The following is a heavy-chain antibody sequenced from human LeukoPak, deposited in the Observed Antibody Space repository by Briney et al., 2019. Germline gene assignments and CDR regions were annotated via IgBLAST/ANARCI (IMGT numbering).Heavy chain of an antibody. V-gene: IGHV1-18*01. CDR3: ARDLVSGDYGLGPTIYYMDV. D-gene: IGHD4-17*01. Sequence: GASVKVSCKASGYTFTSYGISWVRQAPGQGLEWMGWISAYNGNTNYAQKLQGRVTMTTDTSTSTAYMELRSLRSDDTAVYYCARDLVSGDYGLGPTIYYMDVWGKGTTVTVSS. CDR1: GYTFTSYG. CDR2: ISAYNGNT. J-gene: IGHJ6*03.